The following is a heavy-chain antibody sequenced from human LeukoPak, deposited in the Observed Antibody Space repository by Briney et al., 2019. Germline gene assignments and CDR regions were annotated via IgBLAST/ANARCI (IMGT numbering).Heavy chain of an antibody. Sequence: KPSETLSLTCNVSGNSMNKYQWSWIRQPPGKGLEWIGNIYTSGIPNYNPSLKSRVTISVDTPKSQLSLKLRSVTAADTAVYYCARRVHMDVWGKGTTVTVSS. CDR3: ARRVHMDV. CDR2: IYTSGIP. V-gene: IGHV4-4*09. J-gene: IGHJ6*03. CDR1: GNSMNKYQ.